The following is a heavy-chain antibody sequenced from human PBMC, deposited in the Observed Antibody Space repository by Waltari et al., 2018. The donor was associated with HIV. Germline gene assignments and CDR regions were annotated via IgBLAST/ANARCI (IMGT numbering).Heavy chain of an antibody. CDR1: GFTFSSYA. CDR3: ARSWVLGAFDI. CDR2: ISYDGSNK. D-gene: IGHD1-1*01. J-gene: IGHJ3*02. Sequence: QVQLVESGGGVVQPGRSLRLSCAASGFTFSSYAMHWVRQAPGKGLEWVAVISYDGSNKYYADSVKGRFTISRDNSKNTLYLQMNSLRAEDTAVYYCARSWVLGAFDIWGQGTMVTVSS. V-gene: IGHV3-30*04.